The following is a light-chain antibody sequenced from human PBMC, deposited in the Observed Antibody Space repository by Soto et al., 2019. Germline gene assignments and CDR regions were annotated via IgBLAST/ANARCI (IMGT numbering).Light chain of an antibody. J-gene: IGLJ1*01. CDR3: CSYAASNTFV. CDR2: DVS. V-gene: IGLV2-11*01. Sequence: QSALTQPRSVSGSPGQSVTIPCTGTSSDVGGYNYVSWYQQYSGKAPKVMIYDVSKRPSGVPDRFSGSKSGNTASLTISGLQAEDEADHYCCSYAASNTFVFGTGTKLTVL. CDR1: SSDVGGYNY.